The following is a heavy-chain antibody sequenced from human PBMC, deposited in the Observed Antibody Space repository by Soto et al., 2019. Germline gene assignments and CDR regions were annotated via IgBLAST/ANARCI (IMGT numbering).Heavy chain of an antibody. CDR3: ARGDYYDIHDY. CDR1: GYTFTDYA. D-gene: IGHD3-22*01. V-gene: IGHV1-3*01. Sequence: QVQLVQSGAEVKKPGASVKVSCKASGYTFTDYALHWVRQAPGQRLEWMGWINAGNGNTKCSQKFQGRVTITRDTSASIAYMELSSLKSEDTAVYYCARGDYYDIHDYWGQGTLVTVSS. CDR2: INAGNGNT. J-gene: IGHJ4*02.